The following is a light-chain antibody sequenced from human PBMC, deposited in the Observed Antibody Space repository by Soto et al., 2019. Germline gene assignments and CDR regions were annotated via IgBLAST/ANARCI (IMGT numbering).Light chain of an antibody. V-gene: IGKV1-33*01. CDR2: DAS. Sequence: DIQMTQSPSSLSASVGDRVTITCQASQDIRNFLNWYQKKPGRAPKLLIYDASNLERGVPSRFSGSGSGTYFTFTISSLQPEDFATYYCQHYDHSPWPFGQGTKVDI. J-gene: IGKJ1*01. CDR3: QHYDHSPWP. CDR1: QDIRNF.